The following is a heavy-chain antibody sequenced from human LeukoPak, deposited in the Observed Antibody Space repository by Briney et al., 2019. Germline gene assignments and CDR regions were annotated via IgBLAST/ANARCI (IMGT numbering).Heavy chain of an antibody. J-gene: IGHJ6*02. CDR3: ARDGYYDFWSGLYYYYYGMDV. D-gene: IGHD3-3*01. CDR2: ISSSGSYI. Sequence: GGSLRLSCAASGFTFSSYSMNWVRQAPGKGLEWVSSISSSGSYIYYADSVKGRFTISRDNAKNSLYLQMNSLRAEDTAVYYCARDGYYDFWSGLYYYYYGMDVWGQGTTVTVSS. V-gene: IGHV3-21*01. CDR1: GFTFSSYS.